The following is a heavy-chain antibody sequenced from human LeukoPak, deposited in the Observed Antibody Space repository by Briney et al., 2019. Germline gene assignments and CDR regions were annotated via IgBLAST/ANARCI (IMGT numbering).Heavy chain of an antibody. D-gene: IGHD1-1*01. CDR3: ARAPVQLERGAWFDP. CDR2: IIPIFGIA. V-gene: IGHV1-69*04. Sequence: SAKVSCKASGGTFSSYAISWVRQAPGQGLEWMGRIIPIFGIANYAQKFQGRVTITADKSTSTAYMELSSLRSEDTAVYYCARAPVQLERGAWFDPWGQGTLVTVSS. J-gene: IGHJ5*02. CDR1: GGTFSSYA.